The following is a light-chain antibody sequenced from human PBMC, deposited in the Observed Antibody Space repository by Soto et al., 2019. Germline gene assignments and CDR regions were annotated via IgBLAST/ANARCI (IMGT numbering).Light chain of an antibody. CDR2: EVS. J-gene: IGLJ1*01. CDR1: STDVGGYNY. V-gene: IGLV2-8*01. CDR3: SSYAGSNNRGV. Sequence: QSVLTQPPSASGSPGQSVTISCTGTSTDVGGYNYISWYQHHPGKGPKLIIYEVSERPSGVPDRFSGSKSGNTASLTVSGFQAEDEADYYCSSYAGSNNRGVFGSGTKVTIL.